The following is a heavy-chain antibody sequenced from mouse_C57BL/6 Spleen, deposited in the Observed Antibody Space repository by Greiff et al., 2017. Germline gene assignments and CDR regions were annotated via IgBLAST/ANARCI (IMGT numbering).Heavy chain of an antibody. D-gene: IGHD1-1*01. CDR1: GYTFTGYW. Sequence: QVQLQQSGAELMKPGASVKLSCKATGYTFTGYWIEWVKQRPGHGLEWIGEILPGSGSTNYNEKFKGKATLTADKSSSTAYMQLSSLTSEDSAVYFCARRYYYGSSPYFDYWGQGTTLTVSS. CDR2: ILPGSGST. CDR3: ARRYYYGSSPYFDY. V-gene: IGHV1-9*01. J-gene: IGHJ2*01.